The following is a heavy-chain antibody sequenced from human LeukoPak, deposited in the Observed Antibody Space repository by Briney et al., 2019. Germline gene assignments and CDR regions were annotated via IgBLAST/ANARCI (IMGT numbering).Heavy chain of an antibody. Sequence: SETLSLTCTVSGGSISSYYWSWIRKPPGKGLEWIGYIYYSGSTNYNPSLKSRVTISVDTSKNQFSLKLSSVTAADTSVYYCARGPRYYDSSGYYSYYFDYWGQGTLVTVSS. CDR3: ARGPRYYDSSGYYSYYFDY. CDR1: GGSISSYY. D-gene: IGHD3-22*01. V-gene: IGHV4-59*01. J-gene: IGHJ4*02. CDR2: IYYSGST.